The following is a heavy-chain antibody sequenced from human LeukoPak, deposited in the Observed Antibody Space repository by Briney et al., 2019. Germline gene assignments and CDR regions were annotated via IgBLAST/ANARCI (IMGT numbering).Heavy chain of an antibody. J-gene: IGHJ4*02. D-gene: IGHD6-13*01. CDR3: ASGIAAAGVHFDY. V-gene: IGHV3-74*01. CDR2: INSDGSST. Sequence: GGSLRLSCAASGFTFSSYWMHWVRQAPGQGLVWVSRINSDGSSTSYADSVKGRFTISRDNAKNTLYLQMNSLRAEDTAVYYCASGIAAAGVHFDYWGQGTLVTVSS. CDR1: GFTFSSYW.